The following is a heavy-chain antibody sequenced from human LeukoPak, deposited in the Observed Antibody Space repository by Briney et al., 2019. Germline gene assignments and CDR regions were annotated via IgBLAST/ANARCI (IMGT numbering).Heavy chain of an antibody. Sequence: GGSLRLSRAASGFTVSSSYMSWVRQAPGKGLEWVSVIYSGGSTYYADSVKGRFTISRDNSKNTLYLQMNSLRAEDTAVYFCARDENSGWKFDYWGQGTLVTVSS. D-gene: IGHD6-19*01. CDR3: ARDENSGWKFDY. CDR2: IYSGGST. V-gene: IGHV3-66*01. J-gene: IGHJ4*02. CDR1: GFTVSSSY.